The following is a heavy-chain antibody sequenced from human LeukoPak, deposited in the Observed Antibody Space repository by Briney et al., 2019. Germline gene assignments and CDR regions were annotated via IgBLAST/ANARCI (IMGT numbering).Heavy chain of an antibody. CDR1: GYTFTDYY. D-gene: IGHD2-2*01. CDR2: INPNDGDT. V-gene: IGHV1-2*02. J-gene: IGHJ4*02. CDR3: ARANFLYCSSTTCLFDY. Sequence: GASVPVSCKASGYTFTDYYMHWVRQDPGQGFEWMGWINPNDGDTNYAQKFQGRVTMTRDTSISTAHMEVSRLRSDDTAVYYCARANFLYCSSTTCLFDYWGQGTLVTVSS.